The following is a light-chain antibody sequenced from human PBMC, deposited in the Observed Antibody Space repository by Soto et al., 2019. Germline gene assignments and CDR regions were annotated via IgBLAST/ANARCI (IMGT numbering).Light chain of an antibody. CDR2: KAS. Sequence: DIQMTQSPSTLSASVGDRVTITCRASQSISSWLAWYQQKPGKAPKLLIYKASSLESGVPSRFSGSGSGTEFTLSISSLRPDDFATYYCQQYNSYPLTFGGGTKVEIK. CDR3: QQYNSYPLT. J-gene: IGKJ4*01. CDR1: QSISSW. V-gene: IGKV1-5*03.